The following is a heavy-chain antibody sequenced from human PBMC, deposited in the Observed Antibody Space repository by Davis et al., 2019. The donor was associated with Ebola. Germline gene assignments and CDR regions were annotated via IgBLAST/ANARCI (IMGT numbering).Heavy chain of an antibody. J-gene: IGHJ4*02. CDR3: AKDLGSSYGDNIDY. CDR2: ISGSGGST. CDR1: GFTFSSYA. V-gene: IGHV3-23*01. Sequence: PGGSLRPSCAASGFTFSSYAMSWVRQAPGKGLEWVSAISGSGGSTYYADSVKGRFTISRDNSKNTLYLQMNSLRAEDTAVYYCAKDLGSSYGDNIDYWGQGTLVTVSS. D-gene: IGHD4-17*01.